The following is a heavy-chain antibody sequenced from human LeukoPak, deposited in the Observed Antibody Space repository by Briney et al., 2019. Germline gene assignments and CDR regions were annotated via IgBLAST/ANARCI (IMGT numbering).Heavy chain of an antibody. D-gene: IGHD3-16*02. CDR2: ISGSGGNT. CDR1: GFTFSSYA. CDR3: AKTVSGSHSYQGGDY. Sequence: PGRSLRLSCAASGFTFSSYAMSWVSQPPGKGMEWDSAISGSGGNTYYADSVKGRFTMSRGNSKNTLYLQMNSLRAEDTAVYFCAKTVSGSHSYQGGDYWGQGTLVTVST. V-gene: IGHV3-23*01. J-gene: IGHJ4*02.